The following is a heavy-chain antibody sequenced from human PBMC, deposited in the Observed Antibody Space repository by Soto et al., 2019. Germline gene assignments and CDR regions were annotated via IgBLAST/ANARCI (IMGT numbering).Heavy chain of an antibody. D-gene: IGHD3-22*01. CDR1: GFTFSSYE. CDR2: ISSSGSTI. Sequence: SLRLSCAASGFTFSSYEMNWVRPAPGKGLEWVSYISSSGSTIYYADSVKGRFTISRDNAKNSLYLQMNSLRAEDTAVYYCARDSMIRTTLDSFDIWGQATMGTLS. CDR3: ARDSMIRTTLDSFDI. V-gene: IGHV3-48*03. J-gene: IGHJ3*02.